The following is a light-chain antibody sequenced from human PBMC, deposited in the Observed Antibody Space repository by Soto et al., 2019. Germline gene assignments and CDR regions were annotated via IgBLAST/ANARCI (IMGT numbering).Light chain of an antibody. CDR1: SSDIGNYNY. CDR3: SSYTSSSPYV. CDR2: EVS. Sequence: QSVLTQPASVSGSPGQSITISCTGTSSDIGNYNYVSWYRQYPGKAPKLMIYEVSNRPAGVSNRLSGSKSGNTASLTISGLQAEDVADYYCSSYTSSSPYVFGTGTKVTVL. J-gene: IGLJ1*01. V-gene: IGLV2-14*01.